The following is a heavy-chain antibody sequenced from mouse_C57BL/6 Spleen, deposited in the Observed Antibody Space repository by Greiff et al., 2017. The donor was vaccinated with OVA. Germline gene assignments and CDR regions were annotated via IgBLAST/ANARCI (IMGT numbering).Heavy chain of an antibody. Sequence: QVQLKQSGAELARPGASVKLSCKASGYTFTSYGISWVKQRTGQGLEWIGEIYPRSGNTYYNEKFKGKATLTADKSSSTAYMELRSLTSEDYEVYFCARKEGVDYWGQGTTLTVSS. CDR3: ARKEGVDY. J-gene: IGHJ2*01. D-gene: IGHD3-3*01. V-gene: IGHV1-81*01. CDR1: GYTFTSYG. CDR2: IYPRSGNT.